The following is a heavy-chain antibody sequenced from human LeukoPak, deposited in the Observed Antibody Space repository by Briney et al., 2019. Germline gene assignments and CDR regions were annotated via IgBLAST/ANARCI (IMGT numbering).Heavy chain of an antibody. J-gene: IGHJ5*02. V-gene: IGHV1-2*02. CDR1: GYTFTGYY. Sequence: GASVKVSCKASGYTFTGYYMHWVRQAPGQGLEWMGWINPNSGGTNYAQKFQGRVTMTRDTSISTAYMELSRLRSDDTAVYYCASNNIVVVPAATHGGFDPWGQGTLVTVSS. CDR2: INPNSGGT. D-gene: IGHD2-2*01. CDR3: ASNNIVVVPAATHGGFDP.